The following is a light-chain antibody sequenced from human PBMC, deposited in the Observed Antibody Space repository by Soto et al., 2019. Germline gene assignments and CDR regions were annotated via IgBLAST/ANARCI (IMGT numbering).Light chain of an antibody. Sequence: QSALTQPASVSGSPGQSITISCTGTSSDVGDYNYVSWYQQHPGKAPKLMIYEVSNRPSGVSNRFSGSKSGNTASLTFSGLQPEDEADYYCSSYSSSSTLYVFGTGTKLTVL. CDR3: SSYSSSSTLYV. V-gene: IGLV2-14*01. J-gene: IGLJ1*01. CDR1: SSDVGDYNY. CDR2: EVS.